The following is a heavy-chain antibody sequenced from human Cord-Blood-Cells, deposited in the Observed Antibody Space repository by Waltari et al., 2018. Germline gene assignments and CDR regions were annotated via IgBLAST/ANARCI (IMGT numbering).Heavy chain of an antibody. CDR3: ARSYSNYYYYGMDV. Sequence: EVQLVEPGGGLFQPGGSWNFSCPPSVLPVSSTNINWAAQVPGKGLEWVSVIYSGGSTNYADSVKGRFTISRDNSKNTLYLQMNSLRAEDTAVYYCARSYSNYYYYGMDVWGQGTTVTVSS. J-gene: IGHJ6*02. CDR1: VLPVSSTN. V-gene: IGHV3-53*01. CDR2: IYSGGST. D-gene: IGHD4-4*01.